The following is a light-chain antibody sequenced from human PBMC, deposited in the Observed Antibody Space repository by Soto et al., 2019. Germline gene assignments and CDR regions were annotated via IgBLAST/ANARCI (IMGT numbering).Light chain of an antibody. CDR3: QQYNDWPLT. Sequence: EIVMTQSPATLSVSPGESATLSCRARQSINNNLAWYQQKRGQGPRLLIYGASSRATGTPARFSGSGSGTGFTLTISSLQSEDFAIYYCQQYNDWPLTFGGGTKVEIK. V-gene: IGKV3-15*01. CDR1: QSINNN. CDR2: GAS. J-gene: IGKJ4*01.